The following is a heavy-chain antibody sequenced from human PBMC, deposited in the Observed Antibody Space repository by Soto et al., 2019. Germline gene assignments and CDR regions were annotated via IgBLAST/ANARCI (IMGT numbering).Heavy chain of an antibody. V-gene: IGHV4-59*01. J-gene: IGHJ6*02. CDR1: GGSISSYY. CDR2: IYYSGST. Sequence: SETLSLTCTVSGGSISSYYWSWIRQPPGKGLEWIGYIYYSGSTNYNPSLKSRVTISVDTSKNQFSLKLSSVTAADTAVYYCARSDIRGGTVPSYYGMDVCGQGTTVTVSS. D-gene: IGHD3-16*01. CDR3: ARSDIRGGTVPSYYGMDV.